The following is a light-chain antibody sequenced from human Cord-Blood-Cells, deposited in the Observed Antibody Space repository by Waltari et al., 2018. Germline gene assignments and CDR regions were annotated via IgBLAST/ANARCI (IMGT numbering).Light chain of an antibody. CDR1: SSNIGSNT. J-gene: IGLJ3*02. CDR3: AAWDDSLNGWV. CDR2: SNS. Sequence: QSVLTQPPSASGTPGQRVTISCSGSSSNIGSNTVNWYQQLPGTAPKPLSYSNSQRPSGVPDRFSGSKSGTSASLAISGLQSEDEADYYCAAWDDSLNGWVFGGGTKLTVL. V-gene: IGLV1-44*01.